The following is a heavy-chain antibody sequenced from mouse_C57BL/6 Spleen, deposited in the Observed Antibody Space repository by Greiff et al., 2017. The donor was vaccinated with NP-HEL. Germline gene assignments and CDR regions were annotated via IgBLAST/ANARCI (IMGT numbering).Heavy chain of an antibody. J-gene: IGHJ3*01. V-gene: IGHV1-55*01. CDR1: GYTFTSYW. D-gene: IGHD1-1*01. Sequence: VKLQQPGAELVKPGASVKMSCKASGYTFTSYWITWVKQRPGQGLEWIGDIYPGSGSTNYNEKFKSKATLTVDTSSSTAYMQLSSLTSEDSADYYCARGYYGTPFAYWGQGTLVTVSA. CDR3: ARGYYGTPFAY. CDR2: IYPGSGST.